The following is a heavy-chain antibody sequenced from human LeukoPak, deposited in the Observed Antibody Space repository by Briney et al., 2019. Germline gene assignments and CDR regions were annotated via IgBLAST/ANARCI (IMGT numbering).Heavy chain of an antibody. V-gene: IGHV3-7*01. CDR2: IKQDGSEK. J-gene: IGHJ4*02. Sequence: GGSLRLSCAASGFTFSSYWKSWVRQAPGKGLEWVANIKQDGSEKYYVDSVKGRFTISRDNAKNSLYLQMNSLRAEDTAVYYCARDSSGYHGFDYWGQGTLVTVSS. D-gene: IGHD3-22*01. CDR1: GFTFSSYW. CDR3: ARDSSGYHGFDY.